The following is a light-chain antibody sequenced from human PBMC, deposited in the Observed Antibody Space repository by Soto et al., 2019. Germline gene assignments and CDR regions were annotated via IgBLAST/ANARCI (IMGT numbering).Light chain of an antibody. CDR1: SSDVGGYNY. CDR2: DVS. J-gene: IGLJ3*02. CDR3: CSYAGSNTLV. Sequence: QSVLTQPRSVSGSPGQSVTISCTGTSSDVGGYNYVTWYQHHAGKAPKLRIYDVSKRPSDVPDRFSGSRSGNTASLTISGLQAEDEAEYFCCSYAGSNTLVCGGGTKLTVL. V-gene: IGLV2-11*01.